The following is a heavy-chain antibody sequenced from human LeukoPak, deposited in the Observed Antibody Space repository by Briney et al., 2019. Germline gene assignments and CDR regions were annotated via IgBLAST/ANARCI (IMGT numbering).Heavy chain of an antibody. D-gene: IGHD4-17*01. CDR2: IYYSGST. CDR1: GGSFSGYY. V-gene: IGHV4-59*08. J-gene: IGHJ6*02. Sequence: PSETLSLTCAVYGGSFSGYYWSWIRQPPGKGLEWIGYIYYSGSTNYNPSLKSRVTISVDTSKNQFSLKLSSVTAADTAVYYCARLLGLGTYGDYYYGMDVWGQGTTVTVSS. CDR3: ARLLGLGTYGDYYYGMDV.